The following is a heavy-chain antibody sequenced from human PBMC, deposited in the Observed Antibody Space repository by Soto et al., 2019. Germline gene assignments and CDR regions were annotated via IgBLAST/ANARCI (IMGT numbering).Heavy chain of an antibody. V-gene: IGHV3-21*01. J-gene: IGHJ5*02. CDR2: ISSSSSYI. Sequence: GGSLRLSCAASGFTFSSYSMNWVRQAPGKGLEWVSSISSSSSYIYYADSVKGRFTISRDSAKNSLYLQMNSLRAEDTAVYYCARSTFLITIFGVVTLNWFDPWGQGTLVTVSS. CDR3: ARSTFLITIFGVVTLNWFDP. D-gene: IGHD3-3*01. CDR1: GFTFSSYS.